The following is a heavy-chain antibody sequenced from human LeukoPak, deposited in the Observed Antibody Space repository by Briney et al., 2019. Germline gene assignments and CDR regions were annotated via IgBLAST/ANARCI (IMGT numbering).Heavy chain of an antibody. V-gene: IGHV3-74*01. CDR3: ARSDSGSSYYGMDV. J-gene: IGHJ6*02. D-gene: IGHD3-10*01. Sequence: PGGSLRLSCAASGFTLSSYWMHWVRQAPGKGLVWVSRINTDGSSTSYADSVKGRFTISRDNAKNTLYLQMNSLRAEDTALYYCARSDSGSSYYGMDVWGQGTTVTVSS. CDR1: GFTLSSYW. CDR2: INTDGSST.